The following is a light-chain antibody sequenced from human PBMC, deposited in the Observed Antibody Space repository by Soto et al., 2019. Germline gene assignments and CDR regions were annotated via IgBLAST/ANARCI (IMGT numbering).Light chain of an antibody. CDR2: DAS. CDR3: QEYGTSRT. CDR1: QSVSNY. Sequence: EIVMTQSPATMSVSLGSRATLSCRASQSVSNYLAWYQQKPGQAPRLLIYDASNRATGVPARFSGSGSGTDFTLTISRLEPEDFAVYYCQEYGTSRTFGQGTKVDI. J-gene: IGKJ1*01. V-gene: IGKV3-20*01.